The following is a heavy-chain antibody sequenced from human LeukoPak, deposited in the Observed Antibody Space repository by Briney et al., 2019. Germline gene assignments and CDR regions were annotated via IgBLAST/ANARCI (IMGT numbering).Heavy chain of an antibody. Sequence: GGSLRLSCAASGFTFSSYSMNWVRQAPGKGLEWVSYISSSSSTIYYADSVKGRFTISRDNAKNSQYLQMNSLRAEDTAVYYCARDHRPQYYYYYMDVWGKGTTVTVSS. CDR2: ISSSSSTI. D-gene: IGHD1-14*01. CDR3: ARDHRPQYYYYYMDV. CDR1: GFTFSSYS. V-gene: IGHV3-48*01. J-gene: IGHJ6*03.